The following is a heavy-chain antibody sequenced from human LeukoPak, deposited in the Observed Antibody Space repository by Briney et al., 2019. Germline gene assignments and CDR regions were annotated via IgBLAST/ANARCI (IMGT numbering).Heavy chain of an antibody. CDR2: MNQDGSEK. CDR1: GFIFSESW. CDR3: ATYTHWVAGDV. V-gene: IGHV3-7*01. D-gene: IGHD3-16*01. Sequence: GGSLRLSCAASGFIFSESWMSWVRQAPGKGLEWVANMNQDGSEKDYVDSVKGRFTISRDNARESLYLQMSSLRAEDTAVYYCATYTHWVAGDVWGHGTTVTVFS. J-gene: IGHJ6*02.